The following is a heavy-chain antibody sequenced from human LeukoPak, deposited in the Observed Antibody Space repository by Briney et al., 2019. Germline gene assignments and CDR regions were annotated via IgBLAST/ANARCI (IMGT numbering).Heavy chain of an antibody. Sequence: ASVKVSCKVSGYTLTELSMHWVRQAPGKGLEWVGDFDSEDGETIYAQKFQGRVTMTKDTSTDTAYMKLSNLRSEDTAVYYCATAGLVIVGILFDYWGQGTLVTVSS. D-gene: IGHD2-21*01. CDR1: GYTLTELS. J-gene: IGHJ4*02. CDR2: FDSEDGET. CDR3: ATAGLVIVGILFDY. V-gene: IGHV1-24*01.